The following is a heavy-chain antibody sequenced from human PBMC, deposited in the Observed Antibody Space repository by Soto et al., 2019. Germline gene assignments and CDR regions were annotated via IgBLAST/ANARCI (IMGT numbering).Heavy chain of an antibody. D-gene: IGHD2-15*01. Sequence: QVQLVQSGAEVKKPGASVKVSCKASGYTFTSYGISWVRQAPGQGLEWMGWISAYNGNTDYAQKVQGRVTMTTDTATSRIYMERRSLRSDDTAVYYCARVRAELGYCSGASCLPYQYGMDVWGLGTTVTVSS. J-gene: IGHJ6*02. CDR1: GYTFTSYG. CDR2: ISAYNGNT. V-gene: IGHV1-18*01. CDR3: ARVRAELGYCSGASCLPYQYGMDV.